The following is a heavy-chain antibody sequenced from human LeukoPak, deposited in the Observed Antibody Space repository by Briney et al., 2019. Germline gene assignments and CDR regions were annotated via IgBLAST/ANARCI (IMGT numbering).Heavy chain of an antibody. V-gene: IGHV4-39*01. CDR2: ISYSGNT. J-gene: IGHJ4*02. CDR3: ARHSFEVATLTPFDS. CDR1: GGSINSNSNY. Sequence: SETLSLTCTVSGGSINSNSNYWGWIRQPPGKGPERIGSISYSGNTYYRSSLKSRVTISVDTSKNQFSLKLTSMTAEDTAVYYCARHSFEVATLTPFDSWGQGALVTVSS. D-gene: IGHD5-12*01.